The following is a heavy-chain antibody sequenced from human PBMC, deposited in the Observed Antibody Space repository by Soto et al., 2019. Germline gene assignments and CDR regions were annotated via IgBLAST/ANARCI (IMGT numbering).Heavy chain of an antibody. CDR3: AHTTYDGALGAFDI. Sequence: SGPTLVNPTQTLTLTCTFSGFSLSTRGVGVGWIRQPPGKALEWLALIYWDDDKRYSPSLKSRLTITKGTSKNQVVLTMTNTDPVDTATYYCAHTTYDGALGAFDIWGQGTMVTVSS. D-gene: IGHD5-12*01. V-gene: IGHV2-5*02. J-gene: IGHJ3*02. CDR1: GFSLSTRGVG. CDR2: IYWDDDK.